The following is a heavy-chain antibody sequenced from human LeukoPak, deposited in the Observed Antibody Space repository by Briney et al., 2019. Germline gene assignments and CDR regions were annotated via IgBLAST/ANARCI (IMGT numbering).Heavy chain of an antibody. CDR2: IWYDGSNK. CDR1: GFTFSSYG. CDR3: ARAEGYYDSSGNDAFDI. Sequence: PGGSLRLSCAAPGFTFSSYGMHWVRQAPGKGLEWVAVIWYDGSNKYYADSVKGRFTISRDNSKNTLYLQMNSLRAEDTAVYYCARAEGYYDSSGNDAFDIWGQGTMVTVSS. V-gene: IGHV3-33*08. J-gene: IGHJ3*02. D-gene: IGHD3-22*01.